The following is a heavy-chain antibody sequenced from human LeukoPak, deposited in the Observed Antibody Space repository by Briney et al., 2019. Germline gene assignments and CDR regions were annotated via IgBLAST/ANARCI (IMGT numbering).Heavy chain of an antibody. D-gene: IGHD6-6*01. Sequence: ASVKVSCXASGYTFTSYGISWVRQAPGQGPGWMGWISAYNGNTNYAQKLQGRVTMTTDTSTSTAYMELRSLRSDDTAVYYCARDEVIAARPVYWGQGTLVTVSS. J-gene: IGHJ4*02. CDR3: ARDEVIAARPVY. CDR1: GYTFTSYG. CDR2: ISAYNGNT. V-gene: IGHV1-18*01.